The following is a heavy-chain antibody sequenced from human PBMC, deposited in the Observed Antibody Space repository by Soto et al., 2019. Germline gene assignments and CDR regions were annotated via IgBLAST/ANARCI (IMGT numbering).Heavy chain of an antibody. Sequence: GASVKVSCKASGYRFTSCGINWVRQAPGQGLEWLGWISAYDGNTNYAQILQGRVSMTTDTSANTAYTELRSLRADDTAMYYCARGGYYDSSGSRNYYYYGMNVWGQGTTVTVSS. CDR3: ARGGYYDSSGSRNYYYYGMNV. CDR1: GYRFTSCG. J-gene: IGHJ6*02. V-gene: IGHV1-18*01. D-gene: IGHD3-22*01. CDR2: ISAYDGNT.